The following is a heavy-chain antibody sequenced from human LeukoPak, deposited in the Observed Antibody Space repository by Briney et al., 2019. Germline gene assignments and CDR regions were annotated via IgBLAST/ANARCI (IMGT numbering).Heavy chain of an antibody. CDR2: IYYSGST. Sequence: SSETLSLTCTVSGGSISSSSYYWGWIRQPPGKGLEWIGSIYYSGSTYYNPSLKSRVTISVDTSKNQFSLKLSSVTAADTAVYYCSCYYYYYYGMDVWGQGTTVTVSS. J-gene: IGHJ6*02. V-gene: IGHV4-39*01. CDR3: SCYYYYYYGMDV. D-gene: IGHD2-15*01. CDR1: GGSISSSSYY.